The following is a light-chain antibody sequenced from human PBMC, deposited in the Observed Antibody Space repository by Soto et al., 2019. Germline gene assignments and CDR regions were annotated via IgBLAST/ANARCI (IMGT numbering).Light chain of an antibody. CDR3: TSYTSSSTIL. CDR1: SSDVGGYNY. CDR2: DVS. V-gene: IGLV2-14*01. J-gene: IGLJ2*01. Sequence: QSVLTQPASVSGSPGQSITISCTGTSSDVGGYNYVSWYQQHPGKAPKLMIYDVSNRPSGASNRFSGSKSGNTASLTISGLQAEDEADYYCTSYTSSSTILFGGGTKLIVL.